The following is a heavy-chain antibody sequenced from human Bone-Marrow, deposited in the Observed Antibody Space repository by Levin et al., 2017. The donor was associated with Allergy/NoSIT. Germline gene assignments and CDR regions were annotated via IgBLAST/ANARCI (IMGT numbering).Heavy chain of an antibody. J-gene: IGHJ4*02. CDR2: IYWDDDK. V-gene: IGHV2-5*02. D-gene: IGHD2-21*01. CDR1: GFSFTTGGLG. Sequence: QTLSLTCTFSGFSFTTGGLGVGWIRQPPGKALEWLSLIYWDDDKRYSPSLKSRLTITTDTSKNQVVLTMTNMDPLDTATYYCAHMVQIRGGGHYYYFDYWGQGTLVTVSS. CDR3: AHMVQIRGGGHYYYFDY.